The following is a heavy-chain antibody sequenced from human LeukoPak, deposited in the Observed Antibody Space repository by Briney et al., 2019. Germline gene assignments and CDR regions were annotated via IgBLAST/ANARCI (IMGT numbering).Heavy chain of an antibody. D-gene: IGHD3-22*01. CDR3: AAVYDSSILYARGTSIDY. CDR1: AFTFSNYA. V-gene: IGHV3-30-3*01. Sequence: PGGSLRLSCADSAFTFSNYAIHWVRQAPGKGLEWVAVISYDGNNEFYADSVKGRITISRDNSKNTVYLQMDSLRAEDTAVYYCAAVYDSSILYARGTSIDYWGQGTLVTVSS. CDR2: ISYDGNNE. J-gene: IGHJ4*02.